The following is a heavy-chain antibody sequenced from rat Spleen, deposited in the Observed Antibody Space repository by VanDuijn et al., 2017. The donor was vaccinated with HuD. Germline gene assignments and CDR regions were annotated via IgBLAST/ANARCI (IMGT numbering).Heavy chain of an antibody. CDR3: ARPHSSHYVMDA. J-gene: IGHJ4*01. V-gene: IGHV5S23*01. Sequence: EVQLVESGGGLVQPGRSLKLSCAVSGFTFSNSAMAWVRRAPKKGLEWVATITTSGSRTYYSDSVKGRFTMSRDNAKSSLYLQMNSLRSEDTATYYCARPHSSHYVMDAWGQGASVTVSS. D-gene: IGHD1-8*01. CDR1: GFTFSNSA. CDR2: ITTSGSRT.